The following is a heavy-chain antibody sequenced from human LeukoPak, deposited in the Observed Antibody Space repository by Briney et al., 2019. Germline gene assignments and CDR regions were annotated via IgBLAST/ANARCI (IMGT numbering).Heavy chain of an antibody. CDR1: GFTFSSYG. CDR3: ATSMAQDVDAFHI. CDR2: IRYDGSIK. J-gene: IGHJ3*02. V-gene: IGHV3-30*02. D-gene: IGHD2-21*01. Sequence: PGGSLRLSCAASGFTFSSYGMHWVRQAPGKGLDWVAFIRYDGSIKHYADSLKGRFTISRDNSKNTLYLQMNNLRAEDTAMFYCATSMAQDVDAFHIWGQGTMVTVSS.